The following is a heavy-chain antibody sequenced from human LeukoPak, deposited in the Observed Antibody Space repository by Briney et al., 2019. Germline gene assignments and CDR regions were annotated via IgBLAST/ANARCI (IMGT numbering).Heavy chain of an antibody. CDR3: ARKRPNYFDY. CDR2: IWYDGSNK. V-gene: IGHV3-33*03. Sequence: GGSLRLSCAASGFTFSSYGMHWVRQAPGKGLEWVAVIWYDGSNKYYADSVKGRFTISRDNAENSLYLQMNSLRAEDTALYYCARKRPNYFDYWGQGTLVTVSS. J-gene: IGHJ4*02. CDR1: GFTFSSYG.